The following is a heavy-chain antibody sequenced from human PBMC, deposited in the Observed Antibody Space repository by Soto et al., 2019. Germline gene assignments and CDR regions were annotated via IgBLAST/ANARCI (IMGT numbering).Heavy chain of an antibody. J-gene: IGHJ5*02. CDR3: ARRGQYCRTSNCRFDH. Sequence: LGESLKISFKASGYSFSDYLIGWVRQMPVRGLEWMGIIYPGDSDTRYSASFQGQVTISADESISTTFLQWSSLKASDTAMYYCARRGQYCRTSNCRFDHWGQGILVTVSS. CDR1: GYSFSDYL. CDR2: IYPGDSDT. D-gene: IGHD1-1*01. V-gene: IGHV5-51*01.